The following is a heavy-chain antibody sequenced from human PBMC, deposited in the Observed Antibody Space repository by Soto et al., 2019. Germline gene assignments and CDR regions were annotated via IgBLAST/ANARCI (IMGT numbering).Heavy chain of an antibody. Sequence: QVQLVQSGAAVKKRGSSVKVYCKASGGTFSSYAISWVRQAPGQGLEWMGGIIPIFGPANYAQNFPGSVTITPDEPTISAYMELSSQRLEDTAVYYCARGYCSGGICYGDPAAYFQHWGQCPLVTASS. CDR2: IIPIFGPA. D-gene: IGHD2-15*01. J-gene: IGHJ1*01. V-gene: IGHV1-69*01. CDR1: GGTFSSYA. CDR3: ARGYCSGGICYGDPAAYFQH.